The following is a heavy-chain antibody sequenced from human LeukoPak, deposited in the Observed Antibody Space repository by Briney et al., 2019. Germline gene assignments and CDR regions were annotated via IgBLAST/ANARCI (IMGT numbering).Heavy chain of an antibody. Sequence: ASVKVSCKASGGTFSSYAISWVRQAPGQGLEWMGGIIPIFGTANYAQKFQGRVTITADESTSTAYMELSSLRSEHTAVYYCATEVVQLRHAFDIWGQGTMVTVSS. CDR1: GGTFSSYA. V-gene: IGHV1-69*13. D-gene: IGHD5-18*01. J-gene: IGHJ3*02. CDR3: ATEVVQLRHAFDI. CDR2: IIPIFGTA.